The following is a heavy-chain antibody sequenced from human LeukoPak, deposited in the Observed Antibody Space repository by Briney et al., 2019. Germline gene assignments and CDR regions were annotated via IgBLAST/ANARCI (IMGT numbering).Heavy chain of an antibody. CDR3: ARGRVRAAAVDSYYYYMDV. Sequence: ASVKVSCKASGYTFTGYYMHWVRQAPGQGLEWMGGIIPIFGTANYAQKFQGRVTITADKSTSTAYMELSSLRSEDTAVYYCARGRVRAAAVDSYYYYMDVWGKGTTVTVSS. D-gene: IGHD6-13*01. J-gene: IGHJ6*03. CDR1: GYTFTGYY. V-gene: IGHV1-69*06. CDR2: IIPIFGTA.